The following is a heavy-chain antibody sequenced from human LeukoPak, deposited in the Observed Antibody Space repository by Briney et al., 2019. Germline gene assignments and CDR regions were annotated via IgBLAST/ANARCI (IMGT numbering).Heavy chain of an antibody. Sequence: PSETLSLTCTVSGGSISSSSYYWGWIRQPPGKGLEWIGSIYYSGSTYYKPSLKSRVTMSVDTSKNQFSLKLTSVTAADTAVYYCARDGVENSSWYPLDSWGPGTLVTVSS. D-gene: IGHD6-13*01. V-gene: IGHV4-39*07. CDR3: ARDGVENSSWYPLDS. J-gene: IGHJ4*02. CDR2: IYYSGST. CDR1: GGSISSSSYY.